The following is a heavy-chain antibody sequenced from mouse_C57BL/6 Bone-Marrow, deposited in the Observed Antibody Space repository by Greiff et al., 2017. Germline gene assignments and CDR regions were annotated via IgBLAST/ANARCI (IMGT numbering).Heavy chain of an antibody. D-gene: IGHD1-1*01. CDR1: GFTFSSYG. V-gene: IGHV5-6*01. J-gene: IGHJ3*01. CDR2: ISSGGSYT. CDR3: ASGYGSSYVWFAY. Sequence: DVQLVESGGDLVKPGGSLKLSCAASGFTFSSYGMSWVRQTPDKRLEWVATISSGGSYTYYPDSVTGRFTISRDNAKNTLYLQMSSLKSEDTAMYYCASGYGSSYVWFAYWGQGTLVTVSA.